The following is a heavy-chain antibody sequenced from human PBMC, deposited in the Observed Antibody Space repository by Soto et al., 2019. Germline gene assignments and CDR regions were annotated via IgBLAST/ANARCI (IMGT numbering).Heavy chain of an antibody. Sequence: EVQLVESGGGLVQPGGSLRLSCAASGFTFSSYWMSWVRQAPGKGLEWVANIKQDGSEKYYVDSVKGRFTISRDNAKNSLYLQRNSLRAEDTAAYYCPRSPCELSTGDYWGQGTLVTVSS. D-gene: IGHD1-26*01. CDR2: IKQDGSEK. J-gene: IGHJ4*02. CDR1: GFTFSSYW. V-gene: IGHV3-7*03. CDR3: PRSPCELSTGDY.